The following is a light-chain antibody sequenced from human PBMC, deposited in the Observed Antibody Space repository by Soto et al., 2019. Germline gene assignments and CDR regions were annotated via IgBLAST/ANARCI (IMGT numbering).Light chain of an antibody. J-gene: IGKJ2*02. V-gene: IGKV1-39*01. CDR1: QSISRY. CDR2: AAS. CDR3: QQSYSTPCT. Sequence: DIQMTQSPSSLSASVGDRVTITCRASQSISRYLNWYQQKPGRAPKLLIYAASTLQSGVPSRFSGSGFGSDFTLSISSLKPEDVATDDGQQSYSTPCTFGQGNKLDIQ.